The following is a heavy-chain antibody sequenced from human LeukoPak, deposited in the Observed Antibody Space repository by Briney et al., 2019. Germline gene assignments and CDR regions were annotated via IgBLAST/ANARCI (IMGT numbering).Heavy chain of an antibody. D-gene: IGHD5-18*01. V-gene: IGHV3-23*01. CDR1: GFTFSSYA. Sequence: GGSLRLSCAASGFTFSSYAMSWVRQAPGKGPEWVSAIGGSGGSTNYADSVKGRFTLSRDNFKNTLYLQMNSLRAEDTAVYYRAKDQGYGYSFDYWGQGTLVTVSS. J-gene: IGHJ4*02. CDR2: IGGSGGST. CDR3: AKDQGYGYSFDY.